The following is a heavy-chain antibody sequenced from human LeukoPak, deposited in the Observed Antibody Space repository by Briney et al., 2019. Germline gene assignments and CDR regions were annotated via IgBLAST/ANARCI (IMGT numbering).Heavy chain of an antibody. CDR2: IYYSGST. D-gene: IGHD6-13*01. CDR1: GGSISSGGYY. J-gene: IGHJ4*02. CDR3: ARHDDVAAAGIVY. V-gene: IGHV4-61*08. Sequence: SQTLSLTCTVSGGSISSGGYYWSWIRQPPGKGLEWIGYIYYSGSTNYNPSLKSRVTISVDTSKNQFSLKLSSVTAADTAVYYCARHDDVAAAGIVYWGQGTLVTVSS.